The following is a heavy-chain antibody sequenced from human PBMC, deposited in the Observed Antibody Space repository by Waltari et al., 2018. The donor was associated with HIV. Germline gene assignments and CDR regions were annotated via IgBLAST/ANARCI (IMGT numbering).Heavy chain of an antibody. V-gene: IGHV1-8*01. CDR3: ARGPVRFLEWLWSPSGGMDV. D-gene: IGHD3-3*01. CDR2: MNPNSGNT. Sequence: QVQLVQSGAEVKKPGASVKVSCKASGYTFTSYDINWVRQATGQGLEWMGWMNPNSGNTGYAQKFQGRVTMTRNTSISTAYMELSSLRSEDTAVYYCARGPVRFLEWLWSPSGGMDVWGQGTTVTVSS. J-gene: IGHJ6*02. CDR1: GYTFTSYD.